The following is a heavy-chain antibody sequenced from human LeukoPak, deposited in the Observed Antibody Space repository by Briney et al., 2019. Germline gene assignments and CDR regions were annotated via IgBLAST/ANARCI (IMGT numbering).Heavy chain of an antibody. CDR3: ARVRRWAVAGTGIDAFDI. D-gene: IGHD6-19*01. CDR2: ISYDGSNK. Sequence: GGSLRLSCAASGFTFSSYAMHWVRQAPGKGLEWVAVISYDGSNKYYADSVKGRFTISRDNSKNTLYLQMNSLRAEDTAVYYCARVRRWAVAGTGIDAFDIWGQGTMVTVSS. J-gene: IGHJ3*02. CDR1: GFTFSSYA. V-gene: IGHV3-30*04.